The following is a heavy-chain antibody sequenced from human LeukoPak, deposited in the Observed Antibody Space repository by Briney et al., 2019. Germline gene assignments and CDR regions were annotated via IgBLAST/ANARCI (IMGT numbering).Heavy chain of an antibody. D-gene: IGHD6-19*01. J-gene: IGHJ4*02. CDR2: ITDDGYNT. Sequence: PGGSLRLSCAASGFTFSAFAMTWVRQAPGKGLEWVSTITDDGYNTYSADSVKGRITFSRDNSKNTLSLQLRSLRAEDTAVYDCAKDLSYTSGASDHWGQGTLVTVSS. V-gene: IGHV3-23*01. CDR3: AKDLSYTSGASDH. CDR1: GFTFSAFA.